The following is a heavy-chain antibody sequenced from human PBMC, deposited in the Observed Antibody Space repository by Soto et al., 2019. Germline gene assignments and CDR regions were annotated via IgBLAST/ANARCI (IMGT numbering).Heavy chain of an antibody. Sequence: SEILFLDCAVDGGSFRGYYWRWLRQPPGKGLEWIGEITHSGSTNDDPSLKSRVTIAVETSRNQSCRKLSSVAAADTAGYYFPRGALLRFLEWSPAPDYDYYYGMDGWAQGTTVT. D-gene: IGHD3-3*01. J-gene: IGHJ6*02. V-gene: IGHV4-34*01. CDR1: GGSFRGYY. CDR3: PRGALLRFLEWSPAPDYDYYYGMDG. CDR2: ITHSGST.